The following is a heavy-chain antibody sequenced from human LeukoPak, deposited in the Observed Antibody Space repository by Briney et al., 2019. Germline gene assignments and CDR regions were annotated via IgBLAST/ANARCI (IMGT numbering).Heavy chain of an antibody. CDR2: IYYSGST. Sequence: SETLSLPCTVSGASIISGGNYWGWIRQHPGQGLEWIGYIYYSGSTSYNPSLRSRVTISVDTSKNQFSLKLNYVTAADTAIYYCARELSGSQKGGSFDPWGQGTLVTVSS. V-gene: IGHV4-31*03. J-gene: IGHJ5*02. CDR3: ARELSGSQKGGSFDP. D-gene: IGHD1-26*01. CDR1: GASIISGGNY.